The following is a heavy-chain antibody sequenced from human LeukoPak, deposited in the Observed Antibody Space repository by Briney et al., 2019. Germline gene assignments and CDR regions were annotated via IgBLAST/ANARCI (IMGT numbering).Heavy chain of an antibody. CDR2: INPNSGGT. CDR3: ARKWYGEHFDY. D-gene: IGHD4-17*01. V-gene: IGHV1-2*06. J-gene: IGHJ4*02. Sequence: ASVKVSCKASGYTFTSYAMHWVRQAPGQGLEWMGRINPNSGGTNYAQKFQGRVTMTRDTSISTAYMELSRLRSDDTAVYYCARKWYGEHFDYWGQGTLVTVSS. CDR1: GYTFTSYA.